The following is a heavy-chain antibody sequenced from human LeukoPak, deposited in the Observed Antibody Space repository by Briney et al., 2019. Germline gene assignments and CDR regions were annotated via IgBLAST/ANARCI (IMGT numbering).Heavy chain of an antibody. CDR1: GYSFTSYW. Sequence: GESLKISCKGSGYSFTSYWVGWVRQMPGKGLEWMGIIYPGDSDTRYSPSFQGQVTISADKSISTAYLQWSSLKASDTAMYYCASRSNSGYEFFDYWGQGTLVTVSS. J-gene: IGHJ4*02. D-gene: IGHD5-12*01. CDR3: ASRSNSGYEFFDY. V-gene: IGHV5-51*01. CDR2: IYPGDSDT.